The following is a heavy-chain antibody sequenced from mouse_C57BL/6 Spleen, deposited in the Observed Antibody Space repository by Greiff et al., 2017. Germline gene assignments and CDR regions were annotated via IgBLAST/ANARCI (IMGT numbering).Heavy chain of an antibody. Sequence: LQQSGAELVRPGSSVKLSCEDSYFAFMASAMHWVNQRPGHGLEWIGSFTMYGDATEYSENLKGRATLTANTSSSTAYMELSSLTSEDSAVYYCAGVYDYDPSFADWGQGTLVTVSA. J-gene: IGHJ3*01. V-gene: IGHV1-49*01. D-gene: IGHD2-4*01. CDR2: FTMYGDAT. CDR1: YFAFMASA. CDR3: AGVYDYDPSFAD.